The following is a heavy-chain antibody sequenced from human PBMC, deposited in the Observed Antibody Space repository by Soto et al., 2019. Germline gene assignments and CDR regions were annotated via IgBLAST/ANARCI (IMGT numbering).Heavy chain of an antibody. V-gene: IGHV1-8*01. D-gene: IGHD5-12*01. CDR3: AGEGDGYNTDAFDI. CDR2: MNPNSGNT. CDR1: GYTFTSYD. J-gene: IGHJ3*02. Sequence: AASVKVSCKASGYTFTSYDINWVRQATGQGLEWMGWMNPNSGNTGYAQKFQGRVTMTRNTSISTAYMELSSLRSEDTAVYYCAGEGDGYNTDAFDIWGQGTMVTVSS.